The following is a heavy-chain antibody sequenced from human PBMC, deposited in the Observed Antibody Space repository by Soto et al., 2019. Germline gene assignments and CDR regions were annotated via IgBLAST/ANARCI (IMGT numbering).Heavy chain of an antibody. Sequence: ASVKFCWQAAGYTFTSYSRHLVRQAPGQGLEWMGIINPSGGSTSYAQKFQGRVTMTRDTSTSTVYMELSSLRSEDTAVYYCARREMATTGGVDYWGQGTRVTGSA. V-gene: IGHV1-46*01. CDR2: INPSGGST. CDR3: ARREMATTGGVDY. CDR1: GYTFTSYS. J-gene: IGHJ4*02. D-gene: IGHD5-12*01.